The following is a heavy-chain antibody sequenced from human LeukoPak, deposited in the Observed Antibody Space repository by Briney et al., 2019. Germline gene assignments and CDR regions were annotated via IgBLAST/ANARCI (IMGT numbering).Heavy chain of an antibody. V-gene: IGHV3-7*01. J-gene: IGHJ4*02. D-gene: IGHD5-18*01. CDR2: IKQDGSEK. CDR1: GFTFSYYW. Sequence: GGSLRLSCTASGFTFSYYWINWVRQAPGKGLEWVASIKQDGSEKWYVDSVKGRFTISRDNAKNSVYLQMNNLRAEDTAVYYCAKDRHHRGYSYGVDYWGQGTLVTVSS. CDR3: AKDRHHRGYSYGVDY.